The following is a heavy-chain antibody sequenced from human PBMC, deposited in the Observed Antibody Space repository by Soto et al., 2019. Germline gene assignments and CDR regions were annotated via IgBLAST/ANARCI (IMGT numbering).Heavy chain of an antibody. CDR3: ARLPGYCSGDSCRIDY. V-gene: IGHV4-39*01. Sequence: PSQNQSVTRTLSPDSTKNRNYHLRWFPQTPWKGLVWIGSSYSSGSTYYYLTLKSRVTISVDTSKNQFSLKLSSVTAADTAVYFCARLPGYCSGDSCRIDYWGQGTLVTVS. CDR2: SYSSGST. D-gene: IGHD2-15*01. CDR1: PDSTKNRNYH. J-gene: IGHJ4*02.